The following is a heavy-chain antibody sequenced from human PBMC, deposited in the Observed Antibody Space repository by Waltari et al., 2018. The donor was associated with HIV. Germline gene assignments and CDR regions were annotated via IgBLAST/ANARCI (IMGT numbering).Heavy chain of an antibody. CDR2: IGGGDDI. CDR3: ARDRLHSNGLWDPAEH. V-gene: IGHV3-23*01. Sequence: EVQLLESGGGLVQPGGPLSLSCAASGFPFSSSAMPWVRQAPEKGLECVSGIGGGDDIYYAESVKGRFTISRDNSKNTVYLQMKSLRVEDTAIYYCARDRLHSNGLWDPAEHWGQGTLVTVSS. D-gene: IGHD2-8*01. CDR1: GFPFSSSA. J-gene: IGHJ4*02.